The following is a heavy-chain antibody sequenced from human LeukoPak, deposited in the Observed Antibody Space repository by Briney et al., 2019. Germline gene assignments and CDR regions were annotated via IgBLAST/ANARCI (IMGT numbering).Heavy chain of an antibody. V-gene: IGHV3-33*01. Sequence: GGSLRLSCAASGFTFSSYGMHWVRQAPGKGLEWVAVIRDDGSKKYYEESVKGRFTISRDNAKNSVYLQMNSLRDEDTAIYYCARDYGGHAEYFDYWGRGTLVAVSS. CDR3: ARDYGGHAEYFDY. J-gene: IGHJ4*02. D-gene: IGHD4-23*01. CDR1: GFTFSSYG. CDR2: IRDDGSKK.